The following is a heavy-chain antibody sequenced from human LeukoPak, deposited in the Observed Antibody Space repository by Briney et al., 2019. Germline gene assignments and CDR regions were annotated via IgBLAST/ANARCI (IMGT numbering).Heavy chain of an antibody. CDR1: GFTFSSYS. V-gene: IGHV3-7*01. Sequence: PGGSLRLSCEAFGFTFSSYSMSWVRQAPGKGLEWVANIKQDGSEKYYVDSVKGRFTISRDNAKNSLYLQMNSLRAEDTAVYYCASIGAMVIWGQGTLVTVSS. D-gene: IGHD5-18*01. J-gene: IGHJ4*02. CDR2: IKQDGSEK. CDR3: ASIGAMVI.